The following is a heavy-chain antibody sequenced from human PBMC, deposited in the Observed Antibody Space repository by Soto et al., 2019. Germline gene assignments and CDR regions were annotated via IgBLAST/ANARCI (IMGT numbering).Heavy chain of an antibody. J-gene: IGHJ1*01. V-gene: IGHV1-69*02. CDR3: ARGPQFYEAPAEYFQQ. CDR1: GGTFSSYT. Sequence: SVKVSFKASGGTFSSYTISWVRQAPGQRLEWMGMIIPILGIANYAKKFQGRVTITADKSTSTAYRELSSLRSEDTAVYYCARGPQFYEAPAEYFQQWGKGNLVTASS. CDR2: IIPILGIA. D-gene: IGHD5-12*01.